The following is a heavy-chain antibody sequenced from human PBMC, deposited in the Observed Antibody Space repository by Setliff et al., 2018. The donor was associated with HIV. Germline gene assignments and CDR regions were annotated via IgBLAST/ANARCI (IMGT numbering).Heavy chain of an antibody. CDR1: GYSFTRFD. Sequence: ASVKVSCKASGYSFTRFDINWVRQAAGQGPEWMGWMDVSSGSTVSAQKFQGRLTMTRDTSISTAYMEVNSLTSEDTAVYYCARPPTVSDGYMWDSLHIWGQGTVVTVSS. J-gene: IGHJ3*02. CDR3: ARPPTVSDGYMWDSLHI. CDR2: MDVSSGST. D-gene: IGHD6-25*01. V-gene: IGHV1-8*01.